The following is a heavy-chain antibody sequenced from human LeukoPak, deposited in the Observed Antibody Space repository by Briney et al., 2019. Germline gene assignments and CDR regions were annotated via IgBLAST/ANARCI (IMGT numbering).Heavy chain of an antibody. J-gene: IGHJ4*02. Sequence: GGSLRLSCAASGFTFSSYAMSWVRQAPGKGLEWVSAISGGGGSTYYADSVKGRFTISRDNSKNTLYLQMSGLRTEDTAVYYCVKESCRATSYTYFDYWGQGTLVTVSS. CDR3: VKESCRATSYTYFDY. CDR1: GFTFSSYA. V-gene: IGHV3-23*01. D-gene: IGHD5-12*01. CDR2: ISGGGGST.